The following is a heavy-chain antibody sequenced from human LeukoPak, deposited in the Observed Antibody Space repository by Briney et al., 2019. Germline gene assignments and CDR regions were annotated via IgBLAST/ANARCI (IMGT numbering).Heavy chain of an antibody. Sequence: PSETLSLTCTVSGGSISSSSSYWGWIRQPPGKGLEWIGSIYYGGSTYYNPSLKSRVTISVDTSKNQFSLKLSSVTAADTAVYYCARVRGLAEFDYWGQGTLVTVSS. J-gene: IGHJ4*02. V-gene: IGHV4-39*07. CDR3: ARVRGLAEFDY. CDR1: GGSISSSSSY. D-gene: IGHD3-10*01. CDR2: IYYGGST.